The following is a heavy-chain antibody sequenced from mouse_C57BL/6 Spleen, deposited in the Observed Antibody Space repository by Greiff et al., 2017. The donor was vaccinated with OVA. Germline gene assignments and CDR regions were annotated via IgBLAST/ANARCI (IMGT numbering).Heavy chain of an antibody. CDR3: ARNEGSSYGWYFDV. Sequence: QVHVKQSGPGLVQPSQSLSITCTVSGFSLTSYGVHWVRQSPGKGLEWLGVIWSGGSTDYNAAFISRLSISKDNSKSQVFFKMNSLQADDTAIYYCARNEGSSYGWYFDVWGTGTTVTVSS. CDR2: IWSGGST. D-gene: IGHD1-1*01. V-gene: IGHV2-2*01. CDR1: GFSLTSYG. J-gene: IGHJ1*03.